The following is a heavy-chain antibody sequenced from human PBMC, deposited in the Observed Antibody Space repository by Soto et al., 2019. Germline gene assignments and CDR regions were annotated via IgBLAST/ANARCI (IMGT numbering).Heavy chain of an antibody. CDR2: IHRTGST. J-gene: IGHJ5*02. CDR3: ARESAGSGKNSWFDP. D-gene: IGHD3-10*01. V-gene: IGHV4-59*01. CDR1: PGSISSYY. Sequence: SQTLSLTCSVSPGSISSYYWSWVRQPPGKGLEWIGFIHRTGSTKYNPSLESRVTISVDTSQNQLSLRLSCVTAADTAVYYCARESAGSGKNSWFDPWGQGILVTVSS.